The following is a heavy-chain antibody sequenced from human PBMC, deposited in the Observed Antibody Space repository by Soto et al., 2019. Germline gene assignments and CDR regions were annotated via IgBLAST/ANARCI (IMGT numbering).Heavy chain of an antibody. CDR1: AFTFSSYA. J-gene: IGHJ4*02. CDR3: AKDVDSSGGGGKLDY. D-gene: IGHD6-19*01. V-gene: IGHV3-23*01. CDR2: LSGTGTST. Sequence: EVQLLESGGGLVQPGGSLRLSCAASAFTFSSYAMTWVRQAPGWGLEWVSALSGTGTSTYYADSVKGRFTISRDNSKNPLYLQMNSLRVEDTAIYYCAKDVDSSGGGGKLDYWRQGTLVTVSS.